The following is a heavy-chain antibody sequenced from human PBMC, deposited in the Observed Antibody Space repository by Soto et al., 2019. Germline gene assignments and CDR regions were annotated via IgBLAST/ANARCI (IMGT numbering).Heavy chain of an antibody. Sequence: EVQLLESGGGLVQPGGSLRLSCAASGFTFSSYAMSWVRQAPGKGLEWVSAISGSGGSTYYADSVKGRFTISRDNSKNTLNLQMSSRRAEDTAVYYCAKDTPYSSSPRYFDYWGKGPLVTVSS. D-gene: IGHD6-6*01. J-gene: IGHJ4*02. CDR3: AKDTPYSSSPRYFDY. V-gene: IGHV3-23*01. CDR2: ISGSGGST. CDR1: GFTFSSYA.